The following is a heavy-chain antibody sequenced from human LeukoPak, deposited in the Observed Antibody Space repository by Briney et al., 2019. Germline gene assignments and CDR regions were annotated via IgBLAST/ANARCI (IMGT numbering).Heavy chain of an antibody. CDR2: IIPILGIA. CDR1: GGTFSSYA. J-gene: IGHJ3*02. V-gene: IGHV1-69*04. Sequence: GSSVKVSCKASGGTFSSYAISWVRQAPGQGLEWMGRIIPILGIANYAQKFQGRVTITADKSTSTAYMELSSLRSDDTAVYYCARVKAVGVGARRGAFDIWGQGTMVTVSS. CDR3: ARVKAVGVGARRGAFDI. D-gene: IGHD1-26*01.